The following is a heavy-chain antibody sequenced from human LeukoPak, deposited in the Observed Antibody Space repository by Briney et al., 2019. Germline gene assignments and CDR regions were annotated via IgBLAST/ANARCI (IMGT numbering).Heavy chain of an antibody. CDR1: GFTFNDYA. CDR2: ISWDGGST. V-gene: IGHV3-43D*03. Sequence: GRSLRLSCAASGFTFNDYAMHWVRQAPGKGLEWVSLISWDGGSTYYADSVKGRFTISRDNSKNSLYLQMNSLRAEDTALYYCAKDNLRWTYYYYMDVWGKGTTVTVSS. D-gene: IGHD4-23*01. J-gene: IGHJ6*03. CDR3: AKDNLRWTYYYYMDV.